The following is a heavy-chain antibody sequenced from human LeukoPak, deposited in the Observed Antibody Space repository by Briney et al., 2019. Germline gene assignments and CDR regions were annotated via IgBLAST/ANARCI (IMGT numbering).Heavy chain of an antibody. D-gene: IGHD6-13*01. CDR3: ARGLLAAAGTVDY. CDR1: GGSISSYY. CDR2: IYSGGSA. Sequence: ETLSLTCTVSGGSISSYYWSWVRQAPGKGLEWVSVIYSGGSAYYADSVKGRFTISRDNSKNTLYLQMNSLRAEDTAVYYCARGLLAAAGTVDYWGQGTLVTVSS. V-gene: IGHV3-53*01. J-gene: IGHJ4*02.